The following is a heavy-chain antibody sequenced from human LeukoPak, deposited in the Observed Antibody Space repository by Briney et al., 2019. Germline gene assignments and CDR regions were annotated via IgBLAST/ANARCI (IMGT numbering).Heavy chain of an antibody. Sequence: GGSLRLSCAASGFTFSSYSMNWVRQAPGKGLEWVSSISSSSSYIYYADSVKGRFTISRDNVKNSLYLQMNSLRAEDTAVYYCARAYSSGWYVDYWGQGTLVTVSS. CDR1: GFTFSSYS. CDR3: ARAYSSGWYVDY. CDR2: ISSSSSYI. D-gene: IGHD6-19*01. J-gene: IGHJ4*02. V-gene: IGHV3-21*01.